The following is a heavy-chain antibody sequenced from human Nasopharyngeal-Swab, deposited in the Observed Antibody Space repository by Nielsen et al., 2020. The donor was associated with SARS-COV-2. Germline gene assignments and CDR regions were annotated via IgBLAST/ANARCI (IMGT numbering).Heavy chain of an antibody. CDR3: ARDAEWLQFLAGGYMDV. D-gene: IGHD5-24*01. CDR1: GYTFTSYG. J-gene: IGHJ6*03. Sequence: ASVKVSCKASGYTFTSYGISWVRQAPGQGLEWMGWISAYNGNTNYAQKLQGRVTMTTDTSTSTAYMELRSLRSDDTAVYYCARDAEWLQFLAGGYMDVWGKGTTVTVSS. CDR2: ISAYNGNT. V-gene: IGHV1-18*04.